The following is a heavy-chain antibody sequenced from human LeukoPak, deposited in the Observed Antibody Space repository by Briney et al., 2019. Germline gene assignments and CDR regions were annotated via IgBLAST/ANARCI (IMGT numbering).Heavy chain of an antibody. V-gene: IGHV4-39*07. J-gene: IGHJ5*02. Sequence: SETLSLTCTVSGGSISSSSYYWGWIRQPPGKGLEWIGSIYYSGSTYYNPSLKSRVTISVDTSKNQFSLKLSSVTAADTAVYYCARVRYLAAARRGLWFDPWGQGTLVTVSS. CDR3: ARVRYLAAARRGLWFDP. CDR2: IYYSGST. D-gene: IGHD6-13*01. CDR1: GGSISSSSYY.